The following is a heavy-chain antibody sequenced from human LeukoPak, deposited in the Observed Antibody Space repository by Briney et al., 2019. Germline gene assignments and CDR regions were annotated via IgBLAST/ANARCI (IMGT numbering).Heavy chain of an antibody. D-gene: IGHD1-14*01. J-gene: IGHJ4*02. Sequence: SQTLSLTCGISGDSVSSNSAAWSWIRQSPSRGLEWLGTTYYRSKWYNDYAVSVKSRITINPDTSKNQFSLQLNSVTPDDTAVYYCARDPRTPAFDFWGQGTLVTVSS. CDR2: TYYRSKWYN. V-gene: IGHV6-1*01. CDR3: ARDPRTPAFDF. CDR1: GDSVSSNSAA.